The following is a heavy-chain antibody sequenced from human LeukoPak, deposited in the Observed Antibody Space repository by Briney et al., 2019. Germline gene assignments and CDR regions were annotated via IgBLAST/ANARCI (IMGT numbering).Heavy chain of an antibody. D-gene: IGHD6-13*01. J-gene: IGHJ4*02. Sequence: GGSLRLSCAASGFTFSSYWMSWVRQAPGKGLEWVANIKQDGSEKYYVDSVKGRFTISRDNAKNLLYLQMNSLRAEDTAVYYCARAGIAAAGTRGLFDYWGQGTLVTVSS. V-gene: IGHV3-7*03. CDR1: GFTFSSYW. CDR2: IKQDGSEK. CDR3: ARAGIAAAGTRGLFDY.